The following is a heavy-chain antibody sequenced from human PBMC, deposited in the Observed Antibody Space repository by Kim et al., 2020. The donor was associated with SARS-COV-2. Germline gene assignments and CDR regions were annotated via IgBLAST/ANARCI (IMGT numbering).Heavy chain of an antibody. CDR3: ARGSYYGMDV. V-gene: IGHV3-74*01. Sequence: YAESAKGRFTASRDNAKNTLDLQMNSLRAEDSAVYCCARGSYYGMDVWRQGTPVTVSS. J-gene: IGHJ6*02.